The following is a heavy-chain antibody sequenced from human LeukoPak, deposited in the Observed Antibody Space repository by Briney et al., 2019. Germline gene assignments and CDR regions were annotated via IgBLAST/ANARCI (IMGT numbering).Heavy chain of an antibody. CDR1: GGTFSSYA. D-gene: IGHD4-17*01. CDR2: IIPIFGTA. V-gene: IGHV1-69*06. J-gene: IGHJ4*02. CDR3: ATHYGDFSFDS. Sequence: SVKVSCKASGGTFSSYAISWVRQAPGQGLEWMGGIIPIFGTANYAQKFQGRVTITADKSTSTAYMELSSLRSEDTAVYYCATHYGDFSFDSWGQGTLVTVSS.